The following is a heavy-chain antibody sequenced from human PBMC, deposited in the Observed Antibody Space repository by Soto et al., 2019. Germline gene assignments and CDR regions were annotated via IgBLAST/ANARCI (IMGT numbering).Heavy chain of an antibody. CDR1: GFTFSSYA. V-gene: IGHV3-23*01. J-gene: IGHJ6*02. CDR2: ISGSGDST. CDR3: AKSRGSTTVCSEVCSSMDV. D-gene: IGHD2-2*01. Sequence: EEQLLGSGGGLVQPGGSLRLSCAASGFTFSSYAMSWVRQAPGKGLEWVSAISGSGDSTYYADSVRGRFTISRDNSKNTLYLQVNSLRSEDTAVYSCAKSRGSTTVCSEVCSSMDVWGQGTTVTVSS.